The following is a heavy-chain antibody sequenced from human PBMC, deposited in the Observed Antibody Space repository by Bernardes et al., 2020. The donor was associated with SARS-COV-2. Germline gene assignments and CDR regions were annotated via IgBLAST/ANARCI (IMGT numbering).Heavy chain of an antibody. J-gene: IGHJ4*02. Sequence: GGSLRLSCAASGFTFSIYGMTWVRQAPGKGLEWVSLITSGGATYYADSVKGRFTISRDNAKNTLYLQMSRLRAEDTAVYYCAKVHPGGSSGYYPDYWGQGTLVTVSS. V-gene: IGHV3-23*01. CDR2: ITSGGAT. CDR1: GFTFSIYG. CDR3: AKVHPGGSSGYYPDY. D-gene: IGHD3-22*01.